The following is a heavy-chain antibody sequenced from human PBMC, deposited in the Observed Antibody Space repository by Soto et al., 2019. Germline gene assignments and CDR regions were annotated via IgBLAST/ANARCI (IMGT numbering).Heavy chain of an antibody. CDR1: GFTFSRYW. CDR3: AKIEMGWFAH. CDR2: ISGSGGHT. D-gene: IGHD2-8*01. Sequence: PGRSRTLSCAASGFTFSRYWMSWVRQAPGKGLEWVSTISGSGGHTYYADSVKGRFVFSRDNDKNTVYLHMSSMTGEDTAVYFCAKIEMGWFAHWGQGTQVTVSS. V-gene: IGHV3-23*01. J-gene: IGHJ5*02.